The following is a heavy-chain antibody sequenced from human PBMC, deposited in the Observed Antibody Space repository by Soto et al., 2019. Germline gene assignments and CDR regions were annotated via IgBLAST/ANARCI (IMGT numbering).Heavy chain of an antibody. CDR3: AKDAEPNFDWLNWFDP. CDR2: ISGSGGST. V-gene: IGHV3-23*01. J-gene: IGHJ5*02. Sequence: GGSLRLSCAASGFTFSSYATSWVRQAPGKGLEWVSAISGSGGSTYYADSVKGRFTISRDNSKNTLYLQMNSLRAEDTAVYYCAKDAEPNFDWLNWFDPWGQGTLVTVSS. CDR1: GFTFSSYA. D-gene: IGHD3-9*01.